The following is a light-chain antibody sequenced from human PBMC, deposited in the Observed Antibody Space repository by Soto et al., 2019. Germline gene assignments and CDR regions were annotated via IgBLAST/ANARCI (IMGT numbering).Light chain of an antibody. CDR2: SAS. J-gene: IGKJ5*01. CDR3: QHLNSWPPIT. Sequence: DIPLTQSPSFVSASVGDRVTITCRASQDISSYLAWYQQKPGKAPKVLIHSASVLESGVPSRFSGSGSGTHFTLTINNLQPEDFATYCCQHLNSWPPITFGQGTRLDIK. V-gene: IGKV1-9*01. CDR1: QDISSY.